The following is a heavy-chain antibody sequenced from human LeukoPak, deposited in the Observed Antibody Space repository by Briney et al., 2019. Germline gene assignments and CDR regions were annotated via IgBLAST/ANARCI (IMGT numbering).Heavy chain of an antibody. CDR2: ISSDGNSN. D-gene: IGHD6-13*01. J-gene: IGHJ4*02. Sequence: PGRSLRLSCAASGFIFSSYAMQWVRQAPGRGLEWVAVISSDGNSNFYSNSVRGRFTISRDNSKNTVYLQMNTLKGEDTAVYYCAKDGGAAGTFDYWGQGTLVTVSS. V-gene: IGHV3-30*18. CDR3: AKDGGAAGTFDY. CDR1: GFIFSSYA.